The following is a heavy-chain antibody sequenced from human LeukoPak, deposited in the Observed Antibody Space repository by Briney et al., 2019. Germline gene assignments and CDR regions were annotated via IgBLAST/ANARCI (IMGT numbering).Heavy chain of an antibody. V-gene: IGHV3-66*01. D-gene: IGHD2-21*02. CDR3: TRGQSYCGADCYSD. Sequence: GGSLRLSCAASGFSVSNYYMSWVRQPPGKGLEWVSVIYTGGERYYGDSVKGRFTISRDNSKNTVFLQMNSLRVEDTALYYCTRGQSYCGADCYSDWGQGTLVTVSS. J-gene: IGHJ4*02. CDR1: GFSVSNYY. CDR2: IYTGGER.